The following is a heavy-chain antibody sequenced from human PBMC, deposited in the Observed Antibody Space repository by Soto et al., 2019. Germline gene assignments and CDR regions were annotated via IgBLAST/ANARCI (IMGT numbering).Heavy chain of an antibody. D-gene: IGHD3-16*01. CDR2: TKNKANSYTT. CDR3: TIEGAYPGPDFDY. CDR1: GFTFSDRY. Sequence: AGGSLRLSCAASGFTFSDRYMDWVRQAPGKGLEWVGRTKNKANSYTTGYAASVKGRFTISRDDSRNSVYLQMNSLKTDDTAVYYCTIEGAYPGPDFDYWGQGTLVTVSS. V-gene: IGHV3-72*01. J-gene: IGHJ4*02.